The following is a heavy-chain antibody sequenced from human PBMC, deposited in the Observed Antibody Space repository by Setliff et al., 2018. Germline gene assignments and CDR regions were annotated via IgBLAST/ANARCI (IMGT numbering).Heavy chain of an antibody. CDR3: VRPGGTTVVARHFDY. J-gene: IGHJ4*01. Sequence: SETLSLTCTVSDDSFTSSRYYWGWIRQAPGSGLKWIGSISYSGTPYYNASVESRVTISIDTSRNQFSLELRSVTVADTATYYCVRPGGTTVVARHFDYWGSGILVTVSS. V-gene: IGHV4-39*01. D-gene: IGHD2-15*01. CDR1: DDSFTSSRYY. CDR2: ISYSGTP.